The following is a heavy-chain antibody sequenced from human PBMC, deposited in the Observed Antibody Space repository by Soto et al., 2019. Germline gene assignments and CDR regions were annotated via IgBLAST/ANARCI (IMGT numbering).Heavy chain of an antibody. J-gene: IGHJ3*02. CDR1: GGTFSSYT. V-gene: IGHV1-69*02. D-gene: IGHD3-22*01. CDR2: IIPILGIA. Sequence: QVQLVQSGAEVKKPGSSVKVSCKASGGTFSSYTISWVRQAPGQGLEWMGRIIPILGIANYAQKFQCRVTITADKSKSTAYMEQSRLRSEDTAVYYCARVRSPYYYDSSGYSPDAFDIWGQGTMVTVSS. CDR3: ARVRSPYYYDSSGYSPDAFDI.